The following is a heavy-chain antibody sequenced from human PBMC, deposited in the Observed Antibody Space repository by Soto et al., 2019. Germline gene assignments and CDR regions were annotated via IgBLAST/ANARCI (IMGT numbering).Heavy chain of an antibody. CDR1: GGSISSSGYY. J-gene: IGHJ4*02. D-gene: IGHD1-26*01. Sequence: QLQLQESGPGLVKPSETLSLTCSVSGGSISSSGYYWGWIRQPPGKGLEWIGSIYYSGSTNYNPSLKSRVTISEDTSKNQFSLKLSSVTAADTAVYYCARRGTVGVTTAYYWGQGTLVTVSS. CDR2: IYYSGST. V-gene: IGHV4-39*01. CDR3: ARRGTVGVTTAYY.